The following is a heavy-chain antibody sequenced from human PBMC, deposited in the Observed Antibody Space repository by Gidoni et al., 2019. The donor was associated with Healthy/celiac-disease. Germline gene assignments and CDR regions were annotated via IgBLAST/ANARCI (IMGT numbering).Heavy chain of an antibody. CDR2: ISSSSSYI. J-gene: IGHJ6*02. D-gene: IGHD6-6*01. Sequence: EVQLVESGGGLVKPGGSLRLSCAASGFTFSSYSMNWVRQAPGKGLEWVSSISSSSSYIYYADSVKGRFTISRDNAKNSLYLQMNSLRAEDTAVYYCARSGYSSSSSRVRYYYYGMDVWGQGTTVTVSS. CDR1: GFTFSSYS. V-gene: IGHV3-21*01. CDR3: ARSGYSSSSSRVRYYYYGMDV.